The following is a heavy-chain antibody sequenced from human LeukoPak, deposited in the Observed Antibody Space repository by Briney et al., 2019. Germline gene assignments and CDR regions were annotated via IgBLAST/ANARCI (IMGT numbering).Heavy chain of an antibody. D-gene: IGHD3-10*01. CDR1: GFTFSDYY. Sequence: PGGSLRLSCAASGFTFSDYYMSWIRQAPGKGLEWVSYISSSGSTIYYADSVKGRSTISRDNAKNSLYLQMNSLRAEDTAVYYCARDRDYYGSGSYLGYWGQGTLVTVSS. CDR3: ARDRDYYGSGSYLGY. J-gene: IGHJ4*02. V-gene: IGHV3-11*04. CDR2: ISSSGSTI.